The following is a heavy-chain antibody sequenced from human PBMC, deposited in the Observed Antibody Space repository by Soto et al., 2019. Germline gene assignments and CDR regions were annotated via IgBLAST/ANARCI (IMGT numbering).Heavy chain of an antibody. Sequence: SETLSLTCTVSGGSISSYYWSWIRQPPGKGLEWIGYIYYSGSTNYNPSLKSRVTISVDTSKNQFSPKLSSVTAADTAVYYCARDYYEKSFAPWGQGTLVTVSS. D-gene: IGHD3-22*01. CDR2: IYYSGST. J-gene: IGHJ5*02. V-gene: IGHV4-59*01. CDR1: GGSISSYY. CDR3: ARDYYEKSFAP.